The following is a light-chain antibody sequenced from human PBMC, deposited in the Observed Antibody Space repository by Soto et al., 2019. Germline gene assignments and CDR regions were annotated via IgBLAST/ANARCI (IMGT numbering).Light chain of an antibody. Sequence: DIQMTQSPSTLSASVGDRVTITCRASQSISSWLAWYQQKPGKAPKLLIYDASSLESGVPSRFSGSGSGTEFALNISSLQPYDFATYYCQQYNSLWTCGQGTKVDSK. J-gene: IGKJ1*01. CDR1: QSISSW. CDR3: QQYNSLWT. V-gene: IGKV1-5*01. CDR2: DAS.